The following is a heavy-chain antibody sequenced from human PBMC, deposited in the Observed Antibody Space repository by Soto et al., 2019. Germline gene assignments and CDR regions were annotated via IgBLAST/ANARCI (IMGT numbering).Heavy chain of an antibody. CDR1: GYTFTSYG. V-gene: IGHV1-18*01. D-gene: IGHD6-13*01. J-gene: IGHJ5*02. CDR2: SSAYNGNT. CDR3: ARTRIAAAGSYNWFDP. Sequence: QVQLVQSGAEVKKPGASEKVSCKASGYTFTSYGISWVRQAPGQGLEWMGWSSAYNGNTNYAQKLQGRVTMTTDTSTSTAYMALRSLRADDTAVYYCARTRIAAAGSYNWFDPWGQGTLVTVSS.